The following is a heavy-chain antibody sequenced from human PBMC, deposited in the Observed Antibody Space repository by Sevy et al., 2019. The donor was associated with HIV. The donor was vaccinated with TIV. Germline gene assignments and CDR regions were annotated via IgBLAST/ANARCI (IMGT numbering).Heavy chain of an antibody. D-gene: IGHD2-2*02. Sequence: SETLSLTCTVSGASISSSGYYWGWIRQPPGKGLEWIASINYSGITFYNPSLKSRVTISADTSKNQFSLRLSSVTAADSSIYFCVGPKLTYTNVWHYLDYWGQGTVVIVS. J-gene: IGHJ4*02. CDR3: VGPKLTYTNVWHYLDY. CDR1: GASISSSGYY. CDR2: INYSGIT. V-gene: IGHV4-39*01.